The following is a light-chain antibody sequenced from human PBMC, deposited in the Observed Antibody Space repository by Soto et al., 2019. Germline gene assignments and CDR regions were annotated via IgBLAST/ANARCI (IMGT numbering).Light chain of an antibody. J-gene: IGLJ1*01. CDR2: STS. V-gene: IGLV7-43*01. CDR3: LLYYGGVHV. CDR1: TGAVTSGYY. Sequence: QTVVTQEPSLTVSPGGTVTLTCGSSTGAVTSGYYPNWFQQKPGQATRPLIYSTSNKYSWTPARFSGSLLGGKAALTLSRVQPEDEADYYCLLYYGGVHVFGTGTKLTVL.